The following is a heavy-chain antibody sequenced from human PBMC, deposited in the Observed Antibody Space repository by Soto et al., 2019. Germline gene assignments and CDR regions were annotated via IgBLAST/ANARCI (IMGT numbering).Heavy chain of an antibody. CDR3: TSCYGTGWGLDPFDY. CDR2: IYSGGST. V-gene: IGHV3-66*01. CDR1: GFTVSSNY. J-gene: IGHJ4*02. D-gene: IGHD2-2*01. Sequence: EVQLVESGGGLVQPGGSLRLSCAASGFTVSSNYMSWVRQAPGKGLEWVSVIYSGGSTYYADSVKGRFTISRDNSKNTLYRQMNSLRAEDTAVYYCTSCYGTGWGLDPFDYWGQGTLVTVSS.